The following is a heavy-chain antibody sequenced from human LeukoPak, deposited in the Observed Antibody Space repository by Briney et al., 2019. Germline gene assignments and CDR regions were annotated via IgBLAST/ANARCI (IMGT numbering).Heavy chain of an antibody. J-gene: IGHJ4*02. CDR1: GFTFSSYS. D-gene: IGHD3-10*01. CDR3: ARMGLWFGELFRYPADFDY. CDR2: ISSSSSYI. V-gene: IGHV3-21*01. Sequence: PGGSLRLSCAASGFTFSSYSMNWVRQAPGKGLEWVSSISSSSSYIYYADSVKGRFTISRDNAKNSLYLQMNSLRAEDTAVYYCARMGLWFGELFRYPADFDYWGQGTLVTVSS.